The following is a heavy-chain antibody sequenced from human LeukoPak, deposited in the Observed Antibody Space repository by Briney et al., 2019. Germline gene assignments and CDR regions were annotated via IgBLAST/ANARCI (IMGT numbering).Heavy chain of an antibody. V-gene: IGHV3-66*01. CDR3: ARDLYDYGSY. J-gene: IGHJ4*02. CDR1: GFTVSSTY. CDR2: IYSGGTT. Sequence: GSLRLSCAASGFTVSSTYMSWVRQAPGKGLEWVSVIYSGGTTYYADSVKGRFTISRDNSKNTLYLQMNSLRTEDTAVYYCARDLYDYGSYWGQGTLVTVSS. D-gene: IGHD4/OR15-4a*01.